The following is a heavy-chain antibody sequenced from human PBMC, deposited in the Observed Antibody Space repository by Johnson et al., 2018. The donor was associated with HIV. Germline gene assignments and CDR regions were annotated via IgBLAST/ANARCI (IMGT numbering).Heavy chain of an antibody. Sequence: QVQLVESGGGLIQPGGSLRLSCEASGFTVRSNYISWVRQAPGKGLEWVAVISYDGNNKYYADSVKGRFTISRDNSKNTLYLQMNSLRAEDTALYYCARDGWGSRGWDEAFDIWGQGTMVTVSS. D-gene: IGHD6-19*01. J-gene: IGHJ3*02. CDR1: GFTVRSNY. V-gene: IGHV3-30*03. CDR3: ARDGWGSRGWDEAFDI. CDR2: ISYDGNNK.